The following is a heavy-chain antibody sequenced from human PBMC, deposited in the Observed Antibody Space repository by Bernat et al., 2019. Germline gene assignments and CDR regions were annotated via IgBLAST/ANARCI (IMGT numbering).Heavy chain of an antibody. CDR1: GYTFTSYG. Sequence: QVQLVQSGAEVKKPGASVKVSCKASGYTFTSYGISWVRQAPGQGLEWMGWISAYNGNTNYAQKLQGRVTMTTDTSTSTAYMELRSLRSDDTAVYYCARDAPMASVYDYVWAFDIWGQGTMVTVSS. J-gene: IGHJ3*02. D-gene: IGHD5/OR15-5a*01. V-gene: IGHV1-18*04. CDR3: ARDAPMASVYDYVWAFDI. CDR2: ISAYNGNT.